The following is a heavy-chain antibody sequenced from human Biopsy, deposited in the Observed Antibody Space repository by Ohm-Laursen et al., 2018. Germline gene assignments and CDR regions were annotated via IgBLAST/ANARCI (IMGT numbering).Heavy chain of an antibody. Sequence: ASVKVSCKASGYTFTGYYLHWVRQAPEQGLEWMGWINPDNGGTIHAQKFQGRVTVTRDTSISTAYVEVTSLRSDDTAVYYCVRSRAGGATWGMDVWGQGTTVTVSS. V-gene: IGHV1-2*02. CDR3: VRSRAGGATWGMDV. D-gene: IGHD3-16*01. CDR1: GYTFTGYY. CDR2: INPDNGGT. J-gene: IGHJ6*02.